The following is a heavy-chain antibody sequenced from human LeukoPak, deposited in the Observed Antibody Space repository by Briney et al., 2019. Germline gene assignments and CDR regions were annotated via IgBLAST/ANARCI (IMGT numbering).Heavy chain of an antibody. CDR1: GFTFSSYA. J-gene: IGHJ4*02. CDR3: ARASGSYYRGYYFDY. V-gene: IGHV3-64*01. Sequence: GGSLRLSCAASGFTFSSYAMQWVRQAPGKGLEYVSGISSNGGSTYYANSVKGRFTISRDSSKNTLYLQMGSLRAEDMAVYYCARASGSYYRGYYFDYWGQGTLVTVSS. CDR2: ISSNGGST. D-gene: IGHD1-26*01.